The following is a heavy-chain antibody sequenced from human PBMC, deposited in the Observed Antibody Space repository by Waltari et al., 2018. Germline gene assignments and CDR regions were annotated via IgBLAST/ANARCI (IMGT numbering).Heavy chain of an antibody. CDR3: GRIAFGDEGGYFQH. CDR2: MQYRGST. J-gene: IGHJ1*01. CDR1: GGSITTNHN. Sequence: QLQLQESGPGLVKPSETPYLTCSVSGGSITTNHNWGWIRRPPGKGLEWMGNMQYRGSTFCNPSLESRVTISLDTWKNQFSLRLTAVGAADTAVYFCGRIAFGDEGGYFQHWGQGTLVTVSS. D-gene: IGHD4-17*01. V-gene: IGHV4-39*01.